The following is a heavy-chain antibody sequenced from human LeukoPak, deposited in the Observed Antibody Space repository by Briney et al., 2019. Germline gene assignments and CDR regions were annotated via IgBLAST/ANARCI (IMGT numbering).Heavy chain of an antibody. Sequence: SETLSLTCTVSGGSISSYYWSWIRQPPGKGLEWIGYIYYSGSTNYNPSLKSRVTISVDTSKNQVSLKLSSVTAADTAVYYCARKTGDPHYYYYYVDVWGKGTTVTVSS. CDR3: ARKTGDPHYYYYYVDV. V-gene: IGHV4-59*01. CDR2: IYYSGST. CDR1: GGSISSYY. D-gene: IGHD7-27*01. J-gene: IGHJ6*03.